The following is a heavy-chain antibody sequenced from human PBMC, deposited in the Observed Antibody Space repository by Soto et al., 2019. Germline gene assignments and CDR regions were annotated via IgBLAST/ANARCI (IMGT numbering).Heavy chain of an antibody. Sequence: ASVKVSCKASGYTFTSYGISWVRQAPGQGPEWMGWISGHNGNTNHPQSLQGRVTMTTDTSRNTAYMELRSLRSDDTAVYYCARDCITMIVVVSDYGMDVWGQGTTVTVSS. V-gene: IGHV1-18*04. J-gene: IGHJ6*02. D-gene: IGHD3-22*01. CDR2: ISGHNGNT. CDR3: ARDCITMIVVVSDYGMDV. CDR1: GYTFTSYG.